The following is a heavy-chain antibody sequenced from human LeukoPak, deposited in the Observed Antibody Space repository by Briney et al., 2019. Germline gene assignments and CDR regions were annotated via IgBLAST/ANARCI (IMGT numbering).Heavy chain of an antibody. CDR2: ISGSGGST. D-gene: IGHD3-10*01. Sequence: GGSLRLSCAASGFNFANHAMSWVRQTAGKGLEWVSAISGSGGSTYYADSVKGRFTISRDNSKNTLYLQMNSLRAEDTAVYYCAKDTGTMVRGVIGYFDYWGQGTLVTVSS. CDR3: AKDTGTMVRGVIGYFDY. V-gene: IGHV3-23*01. CDR1: GFNFANHA. J-gene: IGHJ4*02.